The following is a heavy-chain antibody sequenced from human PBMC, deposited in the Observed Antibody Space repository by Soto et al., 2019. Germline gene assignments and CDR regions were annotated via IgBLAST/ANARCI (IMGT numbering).Heavy chain of an antibody. Sequence: QVQLVESGGGGVQPGRSLRLSCAASGFTFSGLGMHWVRQAPGKGLEWVAVIRYDGSNIYYADAVKGRFTISRDNSKDTLSLQMNRLRADDTAVYYCARDGVGHTTFFGYFDYWGQGTLVTVSS. J-gene: IGHJ4*02. V-gene: IGHV3-33*01. CDR1: GFTFSGLG. D-gene: IGHD1-26*01. CDR3: ARDGVGHTTFFGYFDY. CDR2: IRYDGSNI.